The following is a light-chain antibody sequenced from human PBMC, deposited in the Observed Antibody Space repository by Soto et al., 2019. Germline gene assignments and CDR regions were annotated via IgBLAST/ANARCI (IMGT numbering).Light chain of an antibody. J-gene: IGKJ1*01. CDR3: QQYSPSSPRT. Sequence: DIQMTQFPSTLSASLGDRVTITCRASQNVNDWLAWYQHKPGKAPKLLIYKTSSLDSGVPSRFSGSGSGTEFTLTISSLQPDAFASYYCQQYSPSSPRTFGQGTKVEIK. V-gene: IGKV1-5*03. CDR2: KTS. CDR1: QNVNDW.